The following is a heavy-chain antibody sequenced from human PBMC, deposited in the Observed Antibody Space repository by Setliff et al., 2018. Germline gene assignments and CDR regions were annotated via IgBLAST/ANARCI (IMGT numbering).Heavy chain of an antibody. CDR2: IIPILNKP. CDR3: ATDLKFTRFCFGSNCYSGAFEM. J-gene: IGHJ3*02. Sequence: SVNVSCKASGGSFRTSSISWVRQAPGQGLEWMGGIIPILNKPNYAQSFQGRVAITADKSTTTSYMELSGLRSEDTALYFCATDLKFTRFCFGSNCYSGAFEMWGQGTMVTVSS. CDR1: GGSFRTSS. D-gene: IGHD2-21*02. V-gene: IGHV1-69*10.